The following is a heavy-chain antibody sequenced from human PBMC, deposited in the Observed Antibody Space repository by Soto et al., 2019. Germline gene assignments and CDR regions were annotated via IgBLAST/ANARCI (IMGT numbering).Heavy chain of an antibody. V-gene: IGHV3-23*01. CDR1: GFTFSSYD. CDR3: AKPTTSGILNGADYDYGMDV. J-gene: IGHJ6*02. D-gene: IGHD3-9*01. CDR2: ISGSGGST. Sequence: PGVSLRLSCAASGFTFSSYDMHWVRQAPGKGLEWVSAISGSGGSTYYADSVKGRFTISRDNSKNTLYLQMNSLRAEGTAVDYCAKPTTSGILNGADYDYGMDVWGQGTTVTVS.